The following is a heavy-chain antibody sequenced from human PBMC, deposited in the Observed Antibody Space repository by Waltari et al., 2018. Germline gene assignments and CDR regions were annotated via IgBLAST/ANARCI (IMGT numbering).Heavy chain of an antibody. Sequence: QLQLQESGPGLVKPSETLSLICTVSGGSISSSSWYWGWIRQSPGKGLEWVGSIHNSGGTYHNRALKRRVTMSVETAKNQCSLKLSSVSAADTAVYYCARHAATGGYYSYYYMDVWGKGTTVTVSS. CDR1: GGSISSSSWY. J-gene: IGHJ6*03. CDR2: IHNSGGT. D-gene: IGHD7-27*01. CDR3: ARHAATGGYYSYYYMDV. V-gene: IGHV4-39*01.